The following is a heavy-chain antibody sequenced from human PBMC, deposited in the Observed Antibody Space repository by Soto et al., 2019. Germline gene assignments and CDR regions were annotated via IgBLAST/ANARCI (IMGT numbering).Heavy chain of an antibody. J-gene: IGHJ6*02. V-gene: IGHV4-59*01. D-gene: IGHD6-13*01. Sequence: SETLSLTCTVSGGSISSYYWSWIRQPPGKGLEWIGYIYYSGSTNYNPSLKSRVTISVDTSKNQFSLKLSSVTAADTAVYYCARAYSSSWYRGGRDYYGMDVWGQGTTVTVSS. CDR2: IYYSGST. CDR1: GGSISSYY. CDR3: ARAYSSSWYRGGRDYYGMDV.